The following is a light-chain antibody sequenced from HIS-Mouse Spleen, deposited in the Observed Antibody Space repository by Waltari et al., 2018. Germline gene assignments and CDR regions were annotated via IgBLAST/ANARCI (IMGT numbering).Light chain of an antibody. V-gene: IGKV3-11*01. CDR2: DAS. CDR3: QQRSNWRIT. Sequence: ELVLTQSPATLSLSPGERATLSCRASQSVSSYLAWYQQKPGQAPRLLIYDASNRATGIPARFSGSGSGTDFTLTISSLETEDFAVYYCQQRSNWRITFGQGTRLEIK. CDR1: QSVSSY. J-gene: IGKJ5*01.